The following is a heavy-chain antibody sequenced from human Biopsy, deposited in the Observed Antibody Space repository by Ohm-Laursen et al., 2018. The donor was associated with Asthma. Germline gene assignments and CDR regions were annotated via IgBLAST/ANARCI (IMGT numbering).Heavy chain of an antibody. J-gene: IGHJ4*02. V-gene: IGHV4-39*01. Sequence: GTLSLTCTVSGGSMSSSSYYWGWIRQPPGKGLEWMGSISYTGSAYHNPSLKIRITISVDTPKTHFSRKLTSVTAADTAVYYCARHWDWGSFFDYWGQGTPVTVSS. CDR3: ARHWDWGSFFDY. CDR1: GGSMSSSSYY. D-gene: IGHD7-27*01. CDR2: ISYTGSA.